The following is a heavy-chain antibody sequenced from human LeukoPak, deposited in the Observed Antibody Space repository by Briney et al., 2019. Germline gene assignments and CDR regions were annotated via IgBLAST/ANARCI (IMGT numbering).Heavy chain of an antibody. CDR3: ARLWQQWLPPGDY. Sequence: GESLKISCKGSGYSFTSYWIGWVRQLPGKGLEWMGIIYPGDSDTRYSPSFQGQVTISADKSISTAYLQWSSLKASDTPMYYCARLWQQWLPPGDYWGQGTLVTVYS. D-gene: IGHD6-19*01. V-gene: IGHV5-51*01. CDR1: GYSFTSYW. CDR2: IYPGDSDT. J-gene: IGHJ4*02.